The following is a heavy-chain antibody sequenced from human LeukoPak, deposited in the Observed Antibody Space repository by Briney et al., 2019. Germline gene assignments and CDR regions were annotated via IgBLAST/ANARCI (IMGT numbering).Heavy chain of an antibody. CDR2: INPNSGGT. CDR1: GYTFTGYY. V-gene: IGHV1-2*02. CDR3: ARVVNLATVTPNEPQFDY. D-gene: IGHD4-17*01. Sequence: ASVKVSCKASGYTFTGYYMHWVRQAPGQGLEWMGWINPNSGGTNYAQKFRGRVTMTRDTSISTAYMELSRLRSDDTAVYYCARVVNLATVTPNEPQFDYWGQGTLVTVSS. J-gene: IGHJ4*02.